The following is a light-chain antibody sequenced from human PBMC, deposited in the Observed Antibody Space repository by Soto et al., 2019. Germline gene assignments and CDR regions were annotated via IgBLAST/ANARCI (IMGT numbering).Light chain of an antibody. CDR1: QSVLYSSNNKNY. CDR2: WAS. V-gene: IGKV4-1*01. Sequence: DIVMTQSPDSLAVSLGERATINCKSSQSVLYSSNNKNYLAWYQQKPGQPPKLLIYWASTRESVVPDRFSGSGSGTDFTLTISSLQAEDVAVYYCHQYYNTPLTFGGGTKV. CDR3: HQYYNTPLT. J-gene: IGKJ4*01.